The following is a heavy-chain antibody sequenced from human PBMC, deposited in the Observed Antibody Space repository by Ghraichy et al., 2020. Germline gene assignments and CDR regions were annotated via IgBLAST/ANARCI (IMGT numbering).Heavy chain of an antibody. CDR1: GFTFSSYA. CDR2: ISGDGGSA. J-gene: IGHJ3*02. CDR3: AKWPGVDDAFDI. Sequence: GGSLRLSCAASGFTFSSYAMSWVRQVPGKGLEWVSAISGDGGSAYYADSVKGRFTISRDNSKNTLYLQMSGLRAEDTAVYYCAKWPGVDDAFDIWGQGTMVTVTS. V-gene: IGHV3-23*01. D-gene: IGHD2-15*01.